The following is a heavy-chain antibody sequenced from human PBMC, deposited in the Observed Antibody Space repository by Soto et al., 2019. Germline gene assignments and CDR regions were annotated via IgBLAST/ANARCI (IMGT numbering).Heavy chain of an antibody. J-gene: IGHJ3*02. D-gene: IGHD3-22*01. CDR3: ATDPYDSSGYYPPGI. CDR2: ISAYNGNT. Sequence: ASVKVSCKASGYSFTSYGISWVRQAPGQGLEWMGWISAYNGNTKYAQKLQGRVTMTTDTSTSTAYMELRSLRSDDTAVYYCATDPYDSSGYYPPGIWGQGTMVTVSS. V-gene: IGHV1-18*01. CDR1: GYSFTSYG.